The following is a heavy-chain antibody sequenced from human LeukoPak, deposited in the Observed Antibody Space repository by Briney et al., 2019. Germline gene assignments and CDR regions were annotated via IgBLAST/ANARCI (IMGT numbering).Heavy chain of an antibody. D-gene: IGHD3-10*01. CDR1: GYTFTSYG. J-gene: IGHJ6*03. CDR3: ARAGNLWFGENLHYYYYYMDV. Sequence: ASVKVSCKASGYTFTSYGISWVRQAPGQGLEWMGWISAYNGNTNYAQKLQGRVTMTTDTSTSTAYMELRSLRSDDTAVYYCARAGNLWFGENLHYYYYYMDVWGKGTTVTVSS. V-gene: IGHV1-18*01. CDR2: ISAYNGNT.